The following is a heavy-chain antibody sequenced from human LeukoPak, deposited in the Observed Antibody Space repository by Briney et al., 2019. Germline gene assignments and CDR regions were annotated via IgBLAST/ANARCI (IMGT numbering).Heavy chain of an antibody. Sequence: SGGSLRLSCAASGFTFDDYAMHWVRQAPGKGLEWVSGISWNSGSIGYADSVKGRFTISRDNAKNSLYLQMNSLRAEDTALYYCAKSRIAARRGYYYGMDVWGQGTTVTVSS. CDR3: AKSRIAARRGYYYGMDV. V-gene: IGHV3-9*01. D-gene: IGHD6-6*01. CDR1: GFTFDDYA. J-gene: IGHJ6*02. CDR2: ISWNSGSI.